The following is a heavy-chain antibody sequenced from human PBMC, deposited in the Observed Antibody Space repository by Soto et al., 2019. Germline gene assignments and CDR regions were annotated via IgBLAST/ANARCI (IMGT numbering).Heavy chain of an antibody. D-gene: IGHD3-9*01. CDR2: IYYSGST. J-gene: IGHJ4*02. Sequence: SETLSLTCTVSGGSISSGGYYWSWIRQHPGKGLEWIGYIYYSGSTYYNPSLKSRVTISVDTSKNQFSLKLSSVTAADTAVYYCARGLPLRYFDWLSNPHYFDYWGQGTLVTVSS. V-gene: IGHV4-31*03. CDR1: GGSISSGGYY. CDR3: ARGLPLRYFDWLSNPHYFDY.